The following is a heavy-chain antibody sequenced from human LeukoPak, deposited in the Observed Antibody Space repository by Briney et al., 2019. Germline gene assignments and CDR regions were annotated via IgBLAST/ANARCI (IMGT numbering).Heavy chain of an antibody. CDR1: GFTFSSYS. Sequence: GGSLRLSCAASGFTFSSYSMNWVRQAPGKGLEWVSYISSSSSTIYYADSVKGRFTISRDNAKNSLYLQMNSLRAEDTAVYYCASFLEWTHYYYGMDVWGQGTTVTVSS. D-gene: IGHD3-3*01. J-gene: IGHJ6*02. V-gene: IGHV3-48*01. CDR3: ASFLEWTHYYYGMDV. CDR2: ISSSSSTI.